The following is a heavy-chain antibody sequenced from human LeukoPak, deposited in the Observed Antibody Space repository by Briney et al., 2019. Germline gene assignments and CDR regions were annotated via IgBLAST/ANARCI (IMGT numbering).Heavy chain of an antibody. CDR1: GYTFTSYG. D-gene: IGHD3-3*01. CDR2: ISAYNGNT. Sequence: ASVKVSCKASGYTFTSYGISWVRQAPGQGLEWMGWISAYNGNTNYAQKLQGRVTMTTDTSTSTAYMELRSLRSDDTAVYYCARDQENYDFWSGYLDYWGQGTLVTVSS. V-gene: IGHV1-18*01. CDR3: ARDQENYDFWSGYLDY. J-gene: IGHJ4*02.